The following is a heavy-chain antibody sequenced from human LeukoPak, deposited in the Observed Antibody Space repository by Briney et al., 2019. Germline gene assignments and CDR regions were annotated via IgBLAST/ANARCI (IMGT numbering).Heavy chain of an antibody. CDR2: IKQDGSEK. CDR3: AREICSSTSCYLPGVYSYYYGMDV. Sequence: GGSLRLSCAASGFTFSSYWMSWVRQAPGKGLEWVANIKQDGSEKYYVDSVKGRFTISRDNAKNSLYLQMNNLRAEDTAVYYCAREICSSTSCYLPGVYSYYYGMDVWGQGTTVTVSS. V-gene: IGHV3-7*01. CDR1: GFTFSSYW. J-gene: IGHJ6*02. D-gene: IGHD2-2*01.